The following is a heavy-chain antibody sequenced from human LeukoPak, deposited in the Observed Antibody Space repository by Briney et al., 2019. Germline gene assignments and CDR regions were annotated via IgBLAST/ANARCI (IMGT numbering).Heavy chain of an antibody. Sequence: SETLSLTCTVSGGSISSYYWSWIRQPPGKGLEWIGYIYYSGSTNYNPSLKSRVTISVDTSMNQFSLKLSSVTAADTAVYYCARDYGGYFDLWGRGTLVTVSS. CDR2: IYYSGST. D-gene: IGHD4-23*01. V-gene: IGHV4-59*12. CDR3: ARDYGGYFDL. CDR1: GGSISSYY. J-gene: IGHJ2*01.